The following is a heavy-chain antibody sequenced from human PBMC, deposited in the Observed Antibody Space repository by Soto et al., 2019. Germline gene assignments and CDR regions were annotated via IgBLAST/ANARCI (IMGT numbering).Heavy chain of an antibody. CDR2: ISTSIDAT. CDR3: AKDRTVADRNFDY. V-gene: IGHV3-23*01. D-gene: IGHD4-17*01. J-gene: IGHJ4*02. Sequence: PGGSLRLSCAASGFAFSNYAMHWVRQAPGKGLEWVSSISTSIDATYYADSVKGRFTISRDDSKNTLYLQMNSLRAEDSAVYYCAKDRTVADRNFDYWGQGTQVTVSS. CDR1: GFAFSNYA.